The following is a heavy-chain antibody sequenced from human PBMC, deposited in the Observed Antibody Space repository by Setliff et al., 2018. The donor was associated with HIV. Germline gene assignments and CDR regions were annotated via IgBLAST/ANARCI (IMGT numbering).Heavy chain of an antibody. J-gene: IGHJ4*02. CDR3: ATRIRDGHRGYGYSDF. D-gene: IGHD5-12*01. V-gene: IGHV1-24*01. CDR2: FDPEDNKI. Sequence: ASVKVSCKVSGYTVTELSINWVRQAPGKGPEWMGGFDPEDNKIVYAQKFQGRVTTTEDTSTDTAYMELSSLRPEDTAVYYCATRIRDGHRGYGYSDFWGQGTLVTVSS. CDR1: GYTVTELS.